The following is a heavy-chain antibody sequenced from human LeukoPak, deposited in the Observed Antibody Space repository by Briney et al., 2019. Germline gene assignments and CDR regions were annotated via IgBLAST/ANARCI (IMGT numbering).Heavy chain of an antibody. D-gene: IGHD6-19*01. V-gene: IGHV4-4*07. CDR3: ARGRGAYSSGWYVLGNFDY. J-gene: IGHJ4*02. CDR2: IYTSGST. Sequence: PSETLSLTCTVSGGSISSYYWSWIRQPAGKGLEWIGRIYTSGSTNYNPSLKSRVTMSVDTSKNQFSLKLSPVTAADTAVYYCARGRGAYSSGWYVLGNFDYWGRGTLVTVSS. CDR1: GGSISSYY.